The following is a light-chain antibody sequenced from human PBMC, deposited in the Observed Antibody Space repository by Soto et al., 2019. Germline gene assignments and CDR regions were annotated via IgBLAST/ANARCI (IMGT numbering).Light chain of an antibody. Sequence: QSALTQPPSVSGSPGQSVAISCTGTSSDVGTYNRVSWYQQPPGTAPKLMIYEVSNRPSGVPDRFSGSKSGNTASLTISGPQAEDEADYYCNSYTSSSTYVFGTGTKLTVL. V-gene: IGLV2-18*02. J-gene: IGLJ1*01. CDR1: SSDVGTYNR. CDR2: EVS. CDR3: NSYTSSSTYV.